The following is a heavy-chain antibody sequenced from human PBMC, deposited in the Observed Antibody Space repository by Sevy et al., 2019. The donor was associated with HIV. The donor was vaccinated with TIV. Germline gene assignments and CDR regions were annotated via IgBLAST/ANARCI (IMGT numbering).Heavy chain of an antibody. Sequence: GGSLRLSCAASGFTFSSYWMSWVRQAPGKGLEWVANIKQDGSEKYYVDSVKGRFTISRDNAKNSLYLQMNSLRAEGTAVYYCARVFTIFDPGMDVWGQGTTVTVSS. J-gene: IGHJ6*02. V-gene: IGHV3-7*01. D-gene: IGHD3-3*01. CDR1: GFTFSSYW. CDR2: IKQDGSEK. CDR3: ARVFTIFDPGMDV.